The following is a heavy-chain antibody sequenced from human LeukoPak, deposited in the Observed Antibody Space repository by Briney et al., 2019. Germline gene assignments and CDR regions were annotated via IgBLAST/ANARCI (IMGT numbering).Heavy chain of an antibody. D-gene: IGHD3-16*01. J-gene: IGHJ6*03. CDR3: ARGRYYDYVWGSDYYMDV. CDR1: GGSISSYH. Sequence: PSETLSLTCTVSGGSISSYHWSWIRQPPGKGLEWIGYIYYSGSTNYNPSLKSRVTISVDTSKNQFSLKLSSVTAADTAVYYCARGRYYDYVWGSDYYMDVWGKGTTVTVSS. V-gene: IGHV4-59*01. CDR2: IYYSGST.